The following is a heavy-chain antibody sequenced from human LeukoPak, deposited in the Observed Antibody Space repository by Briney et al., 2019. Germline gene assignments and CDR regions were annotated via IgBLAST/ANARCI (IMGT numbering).Heavy chain of an antibody. J-gene: IGHJ4*02. V-gene: IGHV3-23*01. Sequence: GGSLRLSCAASGFTFSSYAMSWVRQAPGKGLEWVSAITASGGNTYYADSVKGRFTISRDNSKNTLYLQVNSLRAEDTAVYYCAKGNGYSYGRYYFDYWGQGTLVTVSS. D-gene: IGHD5-18*01. CDR2: ITASGGNT. CDR3: AKGNGYSYGRYYFDY. CDR1: GFTFSSYA.